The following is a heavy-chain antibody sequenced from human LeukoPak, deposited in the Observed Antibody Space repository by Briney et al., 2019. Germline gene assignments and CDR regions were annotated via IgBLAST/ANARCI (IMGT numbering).Heavy chain of an antibody. V-gene: IGHV3-48*01. CDR1: GFTFSSYS. CDR2: ISSSSSTI. CDR3: ARENRPNAFDI. Sequence: PGGSLRLSCAASGFTFSSYSMNWVRQAPGKGLEWVSYISSSSSTIYYADSVKGRFTISRDNAKNSLYLQMNSLRAEDTAVFYCARENRPNAFDIWGLGTMVTVSS. D-gene: IGHD1/OR15-1a*01. J-gene: IGHJ3*02.